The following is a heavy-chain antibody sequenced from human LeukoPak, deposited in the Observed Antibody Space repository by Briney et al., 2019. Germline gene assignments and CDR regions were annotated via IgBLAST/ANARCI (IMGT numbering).Heavy chain of an antibody. D-gene: IGHD5-24*01. Sequence: GGSLRLSCAASGFTFSSYSMNWVRQAPGKGLEWVSSISSSSSYIYYADSVKGRFTISRDNAKNSLYLQMNSLRAEDTAVYYCARVLPGRWLQRDAFDIWGQGTMVTVSS. V-gene: IGHV3-21*01. J-gene: IGHJ3*02. CDR2: ISSSSSYI. CDR3: ARVLPGRWLQRDAFDI. CDR1: GFTFSSYS.